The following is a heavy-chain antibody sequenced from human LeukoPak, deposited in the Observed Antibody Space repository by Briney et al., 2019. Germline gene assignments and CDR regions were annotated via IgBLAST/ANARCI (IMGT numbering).Heavy chain of an antibody. Sequence: PSETLSLTCTVSGGSISSDYWSWIRQPPGKGLEWIGYISYSGRTYYNPSLRSRVTISVDTSKNHVSLKLRSVTAADTAVYYCARGLYRYGRSTFDYWGQGTLVTVSS. D-gene: IGHD2-2*02. CDR3: ARGLYRYGRSTFDY. CDR2: ISYSGRT. V-gene: IGHV4-59*08. J-gene: IGHJ4*02. CDR1: GGSISSDY.